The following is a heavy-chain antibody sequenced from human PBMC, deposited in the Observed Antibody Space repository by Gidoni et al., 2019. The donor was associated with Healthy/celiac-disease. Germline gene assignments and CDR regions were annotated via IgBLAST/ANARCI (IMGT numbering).Heavy chain of an antibody. CDR3: ARDLSSTSTCSTSGDDY. V-gene: IGHV1-69*01. CDR1: GCTFSSYA. J-gene: IGHJ4*02. CDR2: IIPIFGTA. Sequence: QVQLVQSGAAVKKPGSPVKVSCKASGCTFSSYAISWVRQAPGQGLEWMGGIIPIFGTANYAQKFQGRVTITADESTSTAYMELSSLRSEDTAVYYCARDLSSTSTCSTSGDDYWGQGTLVTVSS. D-gene: IGHD2-2*01.